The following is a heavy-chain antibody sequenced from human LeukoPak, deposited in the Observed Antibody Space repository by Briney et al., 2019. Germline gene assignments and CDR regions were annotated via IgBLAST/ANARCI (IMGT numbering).Heavy chain of an antibody. J-gene: IGHJ6*02. D-gene: IGHD5-12*01. Sequence: SETLSLTCTVSGGSISSYYWSWIPQPPGKGLEWIGYIYDSGSTNYNPSLKSRVTISVGTSKNQFSLKLSSVTTADTAVYYCARGGSGYDPFYYYGMDVWGQGTTVTVSS. CDR3: ARGGSGYDPFYYYGMDV. CDR2: IYDSGST. V-gene: IGHV4-59*01. CDR1: GGSISSYY.